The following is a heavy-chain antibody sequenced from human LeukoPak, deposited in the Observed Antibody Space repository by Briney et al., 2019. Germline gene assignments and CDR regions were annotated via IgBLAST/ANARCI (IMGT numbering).Heavy chain of an antibody. CDR2: ITGSGDTT. Sequence: PGGSLRLSCAASGFAFSRYFMPWVRQAPGKGLEWVSAITGSGDTTYYADSVKGRFTISRDNAKNSLYLQMNSLRAEDTAVYYCARNEDCSSTSCYDYYYYYYGMDVWGQGTTVTISS. V-gene: IGHV3-21*01. CDR3: ARNEDCSSTSCYDYYYYYYGMDV. J-gene: IGHJ6*02. D-gene: IGHD2-2*01. CDR1: GFAFSRYF.